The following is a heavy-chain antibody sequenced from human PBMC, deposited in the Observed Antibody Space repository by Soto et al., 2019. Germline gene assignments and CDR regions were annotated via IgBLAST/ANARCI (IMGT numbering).Heavy chain of an antibody. CDR3: AREGSSGWYWFDP. CDR2: IYYSGST. V-gene: IGHV4-31*03. D-gene: IGHD6-19*01. J-gene: IGHJ5*02. Sequence: PSETLSLTCTVSGGSISSGGYYWSWIRQHPGKGLEWIGYIYYSGSTYYNPSLKSRVTISVDTSKNQFSLKLSSVTAADTAVYYCAREGSSGWYWFDPWGQGTLVTVSS. CDR1: GGSISSGGYY.